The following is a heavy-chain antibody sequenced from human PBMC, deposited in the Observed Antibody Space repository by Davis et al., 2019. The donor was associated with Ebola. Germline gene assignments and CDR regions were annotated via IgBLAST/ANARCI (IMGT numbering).Heavy chain of an antibody. Sequence: AASVKVSCKASGYTFTSYAMHWVRQAPGQRLEWMGWINADNGNTKYSQKFQGRVTITRDTSASTAYMELSSLRSEDTAVYYCARARQWLVESGNWFDPWGQGTLVTVSS. J-gene: IGHJ5*02. CDR3: ARARQWLVESGNWFDP. D-gene: IGHD6-19*01. CDR2: INADNGNT. V-gene: IGHV1-3*01. CDR1: GYTFTSYA.